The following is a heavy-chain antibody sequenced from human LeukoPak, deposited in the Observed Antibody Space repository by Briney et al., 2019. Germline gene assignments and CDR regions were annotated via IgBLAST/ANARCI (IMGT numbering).Heavy chain of an antibody. CDR3: ARHFDYDYVRGSPGPYNWFDP. Sequence: SETLSLTCTVSGGSISSYYWSWIRQPPGKGLEWIGYIYYSGSTNYNPSLKSRVTISVDTSKNQFSLKLSSVTAADTAVYYCARHFDYDYVRGSPGPYNWFDPWGQGTLVTVSS. CDR1: GGSISSYY. J-gene: IGHJ5*02. D-gene: IGHD3-16*01. CDR2: IYYSGST. V-gene: IGHV4-59*08.